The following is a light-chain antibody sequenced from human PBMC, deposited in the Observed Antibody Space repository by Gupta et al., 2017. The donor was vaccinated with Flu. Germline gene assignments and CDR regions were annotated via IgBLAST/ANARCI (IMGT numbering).Light chain of an antibody. CDR3: QQYDNWPST. CDR1: QSVSTK. V-gene: IGKV3-15*01. CDR2: GAS. J-gene: IGKJ1*01. Sequence: SPATLSVSPGERATLSCRASQSVSTKLAWYQQKPGQAPRLLIYGASIRATGIPARFSGSGSGTEFTLTISSLQSEDFAVYHCQQYDNWPSTFGQGTRWKSN.